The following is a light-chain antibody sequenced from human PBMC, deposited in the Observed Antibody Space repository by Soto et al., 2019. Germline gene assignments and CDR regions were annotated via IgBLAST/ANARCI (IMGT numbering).Light chain of an antibody. V-gene: IGLV2-23*01. CDR3: CSYTDSGTLI. Sequence: QSALTQPASVSGSPGQSITISCTGTSSDVWSYNLVSWYQQHPDKAPNLMIYEGSKRPSGVSNRFSGSKSGNTASLTISGLQAEDEGDYYCCSYTDSGTLIFGGGTKLTVL. CDR2: EGS. CDR1: SSDVWSYNL. J-gene: IGLJ2*01.